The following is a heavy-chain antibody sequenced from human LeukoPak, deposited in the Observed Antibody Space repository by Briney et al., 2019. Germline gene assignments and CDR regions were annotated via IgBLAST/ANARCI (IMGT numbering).Heavy chain of an antibody. CDR3: TRENWIGDSSGYHDY. CDR1: GFTFGDYA. V-gene: IGHV3-49*04. Sequence: GGSLRLSCTASGFTFGDYAMSWVRQAPGKGLEWVGFIRSKAYGGTAEYAASVKDRFTISRDDSKSIAYLQMNSLKTEDTAVYYCTRENWIGDSSGYHDYWGQGTLVTVSS. J-gene: IGHJ4*02. CDR2: IRSKAYGGTA. D-gene: IGHD3-22*01.